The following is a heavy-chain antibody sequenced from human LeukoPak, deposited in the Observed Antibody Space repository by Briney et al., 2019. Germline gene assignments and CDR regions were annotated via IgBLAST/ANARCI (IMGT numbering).Heavy chain of an antibody. CDR1: GFTFSSYW. J-gene: IGHJ6*03. CDR2: IKQDGSEK. CDR3: ARDRSTMVRGELPDNYYYYYYMDV. V-gene: IGHV3-7*01. D-gene: IGHD3-10*01. Sequence: GGSLRLSCAASGFTFSSYWMSWVRQAPGKGLEWVANIKQDGSEKYYVDSVKGRFTISRDNAKNSLYLQMNSLRAEDTAVYYCARDRSTMVRGELPDNYYYYYYMDVWGKGTTVTVSS.